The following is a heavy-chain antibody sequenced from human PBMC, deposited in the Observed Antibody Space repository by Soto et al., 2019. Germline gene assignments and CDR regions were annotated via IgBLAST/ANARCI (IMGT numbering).Heavy chain of an antibody. J-gene: IGHJ6*02. D-gene: IGHD3-10*01. V-gene: IGHV1-2*02. CDR2: INPNSGGT. CDR1: GYTFNGYY. Sequence: ASVKVSCKASGYTFNGYYMHWVRQAPGQGLEWMGWINPNSGGTNYAQKFQGRVTMTRDTSISTAYMELSRLRSDDTAVYYCATLSHYYYYYGMDVWGQGTTVTVSS. CDR3: ATLSHYYYYYGMDV.